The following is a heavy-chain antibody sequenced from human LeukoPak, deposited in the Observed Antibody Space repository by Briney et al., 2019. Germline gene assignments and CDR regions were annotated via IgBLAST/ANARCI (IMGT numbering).Heavy chain of an antibody. Sequence: SQTLSLTCTVSGGSVSSNRYYWTWIRQPAGKGLEWIGHIYSSGITHYNPSLKSRVTILVDTSKNQFSLKLSSVTAADTAVYYCARNSYSGSYFGYWGQGTLVTVSS. CDR3: ARNSYSGSYFGY. V-gene: IGHV4-61*09. J-gene: IGHJ4*02. D-gene: IGHD1-26*01. CDR1: GGSVSSNRYY. CDR2: IYSSGIT.